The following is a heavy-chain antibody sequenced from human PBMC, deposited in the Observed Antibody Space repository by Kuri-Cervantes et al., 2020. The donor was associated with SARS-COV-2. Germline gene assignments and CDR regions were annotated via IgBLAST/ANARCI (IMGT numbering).Heavy chain of an antibody. V-gene: IGHV3-33*01. D-gene: IGHD6-6*01. Sequence: GGSLRLSCAAYGFTFSSYGMHWVRQAPGKGLEWVAVIWYDGSNNYYADSVKGRFTISRDNSKNTLYLQMNSLRAEDTAVYYCARDRIAARPGWFDPWGQGTLVTVSS. J-gene: IGHJ5*02. CDR3: ARDRIAARPGWFDP. CDR2: IWYDGSNN. CDR1: GFTFSSYG.